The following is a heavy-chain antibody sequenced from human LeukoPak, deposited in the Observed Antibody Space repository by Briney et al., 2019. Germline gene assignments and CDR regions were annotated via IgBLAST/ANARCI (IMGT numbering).Heavy chain of an antibody. CDR3: ATHPRGGQIDY. V-gene: IGHV3-74*01. CDR2: INSDGSCT. D-gene: IGHD2-15*01. Sequence: GGSLRLSCAASGFTFSSYWMHWVRQAPGKGLVWVSRINSDGSCTSYADSVKGRFTISRDNAKNTLYLQMNSLRAEDTAVYYCATHPRGGQIDYWGQGTLVTVSS. CDR1: GFTFSSYW. J-gene: IGHJ4*02.